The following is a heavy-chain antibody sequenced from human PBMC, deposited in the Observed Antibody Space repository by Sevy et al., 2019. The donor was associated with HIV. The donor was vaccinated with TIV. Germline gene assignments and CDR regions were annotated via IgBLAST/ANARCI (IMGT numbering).Heavy chain of an antibody. CDR2: ISAYNGNT. J-gene: IGHJ2*01. Sequence: ASVKVSCKASGYTFTSYGISWVRQAPGQGLEWMGWISAYNGNTNYAQKLQGRVTMTTDTSTSTAYMELRSLRSDDTAVYDCARSPPPTVTTLYGWYFDLWGRGTLVTVSS. D-gene: IGHD4-17*01. CDR3: ARSPPPTVTTLYGWYFDL. V-gene: IGHV1-18*01. CDR1: GYTFTSYG.